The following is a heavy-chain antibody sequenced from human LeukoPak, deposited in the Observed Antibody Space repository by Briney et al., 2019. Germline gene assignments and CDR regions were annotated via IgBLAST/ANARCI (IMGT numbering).Heavy chain of an antibody. D-gene: IGHD3-10*02. CDR1: GDSVSSDTAA. V-gene: IGHV6-1*01. Sequence: SQTLSLTCAISGDSVSSDTAAWNWIRQSPSRGLEWLGRTFYRSKWFHDYAVSVKSRITINPDASKNQFSLQLNSVTPEDTAVYYCARDVLGAAPPFDYWGQGTLVTVSS. CDR2: TFYRSKWFH. J-gene: IGHJ4*02. CDR3: ARDVLGAAPPFDY.